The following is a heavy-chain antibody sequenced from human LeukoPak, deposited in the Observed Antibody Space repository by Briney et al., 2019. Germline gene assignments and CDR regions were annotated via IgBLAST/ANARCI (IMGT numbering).Heavy chain of an antibody. J-gene: IGHJ6*02. CDR1: GYSFTSYW. V-gene: IGHV5-51*01. D-gene: IGHD6-13*01. Sequence: GESLKISCKGSGYSFTSYWIGWVRQMPGKGLEWMGIIYPGDSDTRYSPSFQGQVTISADKSISTAYLQWSSLKASDTAMYYCASTRGISAAAGTNNDAYYYYGMDVWGQGTTVTVSS. CDR3: ASTRGISAAAGTNNDAYYYYGMDV. CDR2: IYPGDSDT.